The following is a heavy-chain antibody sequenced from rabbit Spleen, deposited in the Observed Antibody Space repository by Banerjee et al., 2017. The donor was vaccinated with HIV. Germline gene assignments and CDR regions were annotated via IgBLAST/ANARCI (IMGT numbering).Heavy chain of an antibody. CDR3: ASHLAAVTGWNFCL. D-gene: IGHD4-1*01. CDR2: INTSSGIT. V-gene: IGHV1S45*01. J-gene: IGHJ6*01. Sequence: QEQLEESGGDLVKPEGSLTLTCTASGFSFSNKYVMCWVRQAPGKGLEWIACINTSSGITVSASCAKGQFGITGTSSTTITLQITSLTGADTATYFCASHLAAVTGWNFCLWDPPTLVT. CDR1: GFSFSNKYV.